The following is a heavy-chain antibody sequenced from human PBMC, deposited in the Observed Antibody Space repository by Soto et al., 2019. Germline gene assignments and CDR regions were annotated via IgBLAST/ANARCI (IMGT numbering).Heavy chain of an antibody. CDR3: AKGMGRKGFDS. V-gene: IGHV4-61*01. CDR1: GGSVSSGSFY. CDR2: FSNTGST. J-gene: IGHJ4*02. Sequence: QVQLQESGVGLVKTSETLSLTCTVSGGSVSSGSFYWTWIRQPPGKGLEWIGYFSNTGSTDYNPSLKSRVTISVDTSKNRFSLKLNSVTAADTAVYYCAKGMGRKGFDSWGQGTLVAVSS.